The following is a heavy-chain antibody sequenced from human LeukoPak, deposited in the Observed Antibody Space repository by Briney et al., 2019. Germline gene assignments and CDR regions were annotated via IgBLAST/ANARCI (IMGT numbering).Heavy chain of an antibody. Sequence: ASVTVSFTASGYTFTSYGISWVRQAPGQGLEWMGWISTYNANTNYAQKLQGRVTLTTDTSTSAAYMELRSLRSDDTAVYYCARARRYCSGGSCPPLIDYWGQGTLVTVSS. CDR1: GYTFTSYG. V-gene: IGHV1-18*01. CDR3: ARARRYCSGGSCPPLIDY. D-gene: IGHD2-15*01. J-gene: IGHJ4*02. CDR2: ISTYNANT.